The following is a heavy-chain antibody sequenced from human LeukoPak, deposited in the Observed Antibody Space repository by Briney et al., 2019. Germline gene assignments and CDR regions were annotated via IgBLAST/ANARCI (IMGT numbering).Heavy chain of an antibody. CDR2: IHEDGSDK. V-gene: IGHV3-7*05. J-gene: IGHJ3*02. CDR3: ARTLRLGTARAFDI. D-gene: IGHD1-14*01. CDR1: GFTFSSYW. Sequence: GGSLRLSCVVSGFTFSSYWMNWVRQAPGKGLEWVANIHEDGSDKYYVDSVKGRFTISRDNAKNSLYLQMNSLRAEDTALYYCARTLRLGTARAFDIWGRGTVVTVSS.